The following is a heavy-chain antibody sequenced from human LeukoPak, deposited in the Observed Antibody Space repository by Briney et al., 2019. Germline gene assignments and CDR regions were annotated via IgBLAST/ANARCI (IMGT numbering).Heavy chain of an antibody. CDR2: ISTYNGNT. V-gene: IGHV1-18*01. CDR3: ARSYRDGSGSYLSY. D-gene: IGHD3-10*01. CDR1: GYTFTNYG. Sequence: ASVKVSCKASGYTFTNYGVSWVWQAPGQGLEWMGWISTYNGNTHYVQKPQGRLTMTTDTSTSTAYMELRSLTSDDTAVYYCARSYRDGSGSYLSYWGQGTLVTVSS. J-gene: IGHJ4*02.